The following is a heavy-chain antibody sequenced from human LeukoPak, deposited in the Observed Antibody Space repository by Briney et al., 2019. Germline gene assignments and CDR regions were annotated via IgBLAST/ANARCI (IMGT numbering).Heavy chain of an antibody. CDR1: GFTFSSYG. Sequence: GGSLRLSCASSGFTFSSYGFHWVRQAPGKGLEWVAFIRYDGIHEFYADSVKGRFTISRDNSKNTLFLQMNSLRAEDTAVYYCARRDPDDYGDYEDYWGQGTLVTVSS. V-gene: IGHV3-30*02. J-gene: IGHJ4*02. CDR3: ARRDPDDYGDYEDY. D-gene: IGHD4-17*01. CDR2: IRYDGIHE.